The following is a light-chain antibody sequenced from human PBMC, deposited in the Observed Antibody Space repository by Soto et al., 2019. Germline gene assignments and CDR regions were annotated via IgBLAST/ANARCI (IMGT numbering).Light chain of an antibody. Sequence: ELVMTQSPTTLSVSPAERATLSCRASQSVSSDLAWYQHKPGQAPRLLIYGASTRATGIPARFSGRGSGTEFTLTISSLQSEDFAVYYCQQYDNWPQTFGQGTKVDIK. CDR3: QQYDNWPQT. CDR1: QSVSSD. V-gene: IGKV3-15*01. J-gene: IGKJ1*01. CDR2: GAS.